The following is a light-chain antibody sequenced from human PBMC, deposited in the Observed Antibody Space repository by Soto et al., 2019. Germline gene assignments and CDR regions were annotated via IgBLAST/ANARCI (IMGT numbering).Light chain of an antibody. J-gene: IGKJ5*01. V-gene: IGKV1-12*01. Sequence: DIQMTQSPSSVSTSVGGTVTXTXRASQGLKFLAWYQQKPGKAPRLLIYEATNLQSGVPPRFSGSGSGTDFTLTISSLQPEDFATYFCQQANSFPITFGQGTRLEIK. CDR2: EAT. CDR1: QGLKF. CDR3: QQANSFPIT.